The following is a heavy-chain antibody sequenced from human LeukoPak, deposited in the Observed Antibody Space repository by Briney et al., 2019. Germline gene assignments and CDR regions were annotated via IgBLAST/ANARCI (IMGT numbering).Heavy chain of an antibody. Sequence: GGSLRLSSAFSVITLRNHGISGVRGALGKGREWVAGISDSGGRTKIADTVKGQFKISRDNPKNTLYLQMNSLRAENTVVEFCAKEGVVNRVILVGFNKEVDYFYDRGQGALVTV. V-gene: IGHV3-23*01. CDR2: ISDSGGRT. CDR3: AKEGVVNRVILVGFNKEVDYFYD. CDR1: VITLRNHG. D-gene: IGHD3-22*01. J-gene: IGHJ4*03.